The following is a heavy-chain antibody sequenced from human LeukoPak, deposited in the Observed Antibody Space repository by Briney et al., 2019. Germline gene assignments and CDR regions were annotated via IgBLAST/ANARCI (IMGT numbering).Heavy chain of an antibody. CDR1: GGSISSGDNY. Sequence: PSQTLSLTCTVSGGSISSGDNYWSWIRQPLGKGLEWIGYIHYTGSTYYNPSLKSRVTISVDTSKNHFSLRLSSVTAADTAVYYCARGELLYDYWGQGTLVTVSS. D-gene: IGHD2-15*01. J-gene: IGHJ4*02. CDR3: ARGELLYDY. CDR2: IHYTGST. V-gene: IGHV4-30-4*01.